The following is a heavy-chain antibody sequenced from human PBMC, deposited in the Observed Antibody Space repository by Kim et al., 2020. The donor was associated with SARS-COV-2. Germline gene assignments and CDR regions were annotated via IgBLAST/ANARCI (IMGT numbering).Heavy chain of an antibody. J-gene: IGHJ4*02. CDR3: ARSGDSSGYSLDY. Sequence: YAQKFQGRVTITADESTSTAYMELSSLRSEDTAVYYCARSGDSSGYSLDYWGQGTLVTVSS. V-gene: IGHV1-69*01. D-gene: IGHD3-22*01.